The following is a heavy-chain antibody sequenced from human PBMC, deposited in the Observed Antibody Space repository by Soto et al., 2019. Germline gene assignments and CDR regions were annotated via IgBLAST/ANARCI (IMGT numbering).Heavy chain of an antibody. V-gene: IGHV3-53*01. CDR1: GFTVSSNY. Sequence: GGSLRLSCAASGFTVSSNYMSWVRQAPGKGLEWVSVIYSGGSTYYADSVKGRFTISRDNSKNTLYIQMNSLRAEDTAVYYCATMFDSSGYYYAMDVWGQGTTVTVSS. D-gene: IGHD3-22*01. CDR3: ATMFDSSGYYYAMDV. J-gene: IGHJ6*02. CDR2: IYSGGST.